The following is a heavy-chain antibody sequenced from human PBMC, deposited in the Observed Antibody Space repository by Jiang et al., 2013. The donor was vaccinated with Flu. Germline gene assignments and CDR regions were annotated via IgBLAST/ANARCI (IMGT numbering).Heavy chain of an antibody. CDR2: ISYRGTT. D-gene: IGHD2-2*02. J-gene: IGHJ5*02. CDR3: ARLYCTRTSCYTPDP. V-gene: IGHV4-39*01. CDR1: GASISSWSSY. Sequence: GSGLVKPSETLSLTCFVSGASISSWSSYWGWVRQPPGKGLEWIGSISYRGTTNYNPSLKSRVTISADTSKNQFSLRLTSVTAADTSIYYCARLYCTRTSCYTPDPWGQGTLVTVSS.